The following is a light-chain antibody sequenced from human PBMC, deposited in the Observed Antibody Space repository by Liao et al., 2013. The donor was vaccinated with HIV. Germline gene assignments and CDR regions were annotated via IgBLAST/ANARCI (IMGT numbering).Light chain of an antibody. J-gene: IGLJ1*01. CDR3: LAWDSSTPYYV. Sequence: SYELTQPPSVSVSPGQTASITCSGDKLGDKYACWYQQKPGQSPVLVIYQDSKRPSGIPERFSGSNSGNTATLTISGTQAMDEADYYCLAWDSSTPYYVFGTGTKVTVL. CDR2: QDS. V-gene: IGLV3-1*01. CDR1: KLGDKY.